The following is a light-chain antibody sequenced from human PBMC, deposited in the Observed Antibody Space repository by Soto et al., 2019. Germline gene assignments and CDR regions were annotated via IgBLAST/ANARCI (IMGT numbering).Light chain of an antibody. CDR2: DSS. CDR1: QSLSSNF. J-gene: IGKJ5*01. Sequence: EIVLTQSPATLSLSPGERATLSCRASQSLSSNFLAWYQQKPGQAPRLLIYDSSSRATGFPDRFSGSGSGTDFTLTISSLEPEDFAVYSCQQHNTWPITFGQGTRLEMK. CDR3: QQHNTWPIT. V-gene: IGKV3D-20*02.